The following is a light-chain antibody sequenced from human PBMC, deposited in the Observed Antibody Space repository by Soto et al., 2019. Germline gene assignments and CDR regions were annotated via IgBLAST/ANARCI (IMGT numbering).Light chain of an antibody. J-gene: IGLJ2*01. V-gene: IGLV2-14*01. CDR2: EVS. CDR1: SSDVGDYDY. CDR3: SSFTSASTVV. Sequence: QSALTQPASVSGSPGQSIAISCTGTSSDVGDYDYVSWYQQHPGKVPRLMIYEVSYRPSGVSNRFSGSKSGNTASLTISGLQAEDEAYYYCSSFTSASTVVFGGGTKVTVL.